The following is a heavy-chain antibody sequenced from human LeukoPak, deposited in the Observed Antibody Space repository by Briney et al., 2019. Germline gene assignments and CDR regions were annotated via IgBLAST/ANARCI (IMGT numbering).Heavy chain of an antibody. Sequence: SETLSLTCAVYGGSFSGYYWSWIRQPPGKGLEWIGEINHSGSTNYNPSLKSRVTISVDTSKNQFSLKLSSVTAADTAAYYCAREEKQQLAQGYYFDYWGQGTLVTVSS. J-gene: IGHJ4*02. CDR1: GGSFSGYY. V-gene: IGHV4-34*01. CDR2: INHSGST. D-gene: IGHD6-13*01. CDR3: AREEKQQLAQGYYFDY.